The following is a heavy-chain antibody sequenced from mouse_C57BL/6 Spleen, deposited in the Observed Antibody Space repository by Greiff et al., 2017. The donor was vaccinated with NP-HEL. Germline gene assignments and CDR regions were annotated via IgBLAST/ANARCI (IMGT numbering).Heavy chain of an antibody. CDR3: ARGDLLWPYWYFDV. V-gene: IGHV14-2*01. CDR1: GFNIKDYY. Sequence: VQLQQPGAELVKPGASVKLSCTASGFNIKDYYMHWVKQRTEQGMEWIGRIDPEEGETKYATKFQGKATITAEQSSNTAYLQLSCLTSVDTAVYYCARGDLLWPYWYFDVWRTGTTVTVSS. CDR2: IDPEEGET. D-gene: IGHD2-1*01. J-gene: IGHJ1*03.